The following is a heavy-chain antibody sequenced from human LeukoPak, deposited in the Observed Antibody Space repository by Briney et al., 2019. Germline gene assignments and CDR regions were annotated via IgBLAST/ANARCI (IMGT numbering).Heavy chain of an antibody. CDR2: IYYSGST. D-gene: IGHD5-24*01. V-gene: IGHV4-39*07. Sequence: PSETLSLTCTVSGGSISSSSYYWGWIRQPPGKGLEWIGSIYYSGSTYYNPSLKSRVTISVDTSKNQSSLKLSSVTAADTAVYYCARVEEMATIIDYWGQGTLVTVSS. J-gene: IGHJ4*02. CDR3: ARVEEMATIIDY. CDR1: GGSISSSSYY.